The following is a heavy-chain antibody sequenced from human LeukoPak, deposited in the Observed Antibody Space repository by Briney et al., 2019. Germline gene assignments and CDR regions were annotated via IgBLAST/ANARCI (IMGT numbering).Heavy chain of an antibody. CDR1: GFTFSSYA. Sequence: PGGSLRLSCAASGFTFSSYAMSWVRQAPGKGLEWVSAISGNGGSTYYADSVKGRFTISRDNSKNTLYLQMNSLRAEDTAVYYCAKQYSGYGGVYYYMDVWGKGTTVTVSS. CDR3: AKQYSGYGGVYYYMDV. D-gene: IGHD5-12*01. CDR2: ISGNGGST. J-gene: IGHJ6*03. V-gene: IGHV3-23*01.